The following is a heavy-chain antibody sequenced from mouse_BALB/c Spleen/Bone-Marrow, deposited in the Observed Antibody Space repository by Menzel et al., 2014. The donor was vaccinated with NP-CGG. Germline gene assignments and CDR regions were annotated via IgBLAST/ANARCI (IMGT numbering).Heavy chain of an antibody. V-gene: IGHV5-12-1*01. CDR3: AREVLRDYFDY. D-gene: IGHD1-1*01. CDR1: GFAFSSYD. Sequence: EVKLVESGGGLVKPGGSLKLSCAASGFAFSSYDMSWVRQTPEKRLEWVAYINSGGGSTYYPDTVKGRYTISRDNAKNTLYLQMSSLKSEDTAMYYCAREVLRDYFDYWGQGTTLTVSS. J-gene: IGHJ2*01. CDR2: INSGGGST.